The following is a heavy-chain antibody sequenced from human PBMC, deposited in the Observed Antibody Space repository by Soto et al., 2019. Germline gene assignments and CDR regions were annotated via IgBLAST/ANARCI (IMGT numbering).Heavy chain of an antibody. CDR2: IWYDGSNK. CDR3: ASVVVVTRGFDY. Sequence: QVQLVESGGGVVQPGRSLRLSCAASGFTFSNYGMHWVRQAPGKGLEWVARIWYDGSNKYYADSVKGRFTISRDNSKNALYLQMNSLRAEDRAVYYCASVVVVTRGFDYWGQGTLVTVSS. V-gene: IGHV3-33*01. CDR1: GFTFSNYG. D-gene: IGHD2-21*02. J-gene: IGHJ4*02.